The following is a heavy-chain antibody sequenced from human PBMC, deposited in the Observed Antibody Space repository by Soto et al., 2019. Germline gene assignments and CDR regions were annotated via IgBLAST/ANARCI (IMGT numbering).Heavy chain of an antibody. Sequence: QVQLVESGGGVVQPGRSLRLSCAASGFIFSSYGMHWVRQAPGKGLEWVAVIWYDGSNKYYADSVKGRFTISRDNSKNTLYLQMNSLRAEDTAVYYCARETYSSSWYWGFDYWGQGTLVTVSS. D-gene: IGHD6-13*01. CDR3: ARETYSSSWYWGFDY. J-gene: IGHJ4*02. CDR1: GFIFSSYG. CDR2: IWYDGSNK. V-gene: IGHV3-33*01.